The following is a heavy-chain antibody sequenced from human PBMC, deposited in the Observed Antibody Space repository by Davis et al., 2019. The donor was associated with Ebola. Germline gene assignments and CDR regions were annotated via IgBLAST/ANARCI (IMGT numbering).Heavy chain of an antibody. Sequence: GGSLRLSCAASGFTFSSYAMHWVRQAPGKGLEWVAVISYDGSNKYYADSVKGRFTISRDNAKNSLYLQMNSLRTEDTALYYCAKDMWELLILDYWGQGTLVTVSS. D-gene: IGHD1-26*01. V-gene: IGHV3-30-3*01. CDR1: GFTFSSYA. CDR3: AKDMWELLILDY. J-gene: IGHJ4*02. CDR2: ISYDGSNK.